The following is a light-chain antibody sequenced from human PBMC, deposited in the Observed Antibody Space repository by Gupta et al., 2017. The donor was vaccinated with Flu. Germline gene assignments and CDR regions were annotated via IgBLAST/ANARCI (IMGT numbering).Light chain of an antibody. CDR2: EVS. J-gene: IGLJ2*01. Sequence: SVSIACAGSGSDVGGHDYVYWYQQHPSNARKLMVYEVSKRATGVPDSFSDSKSGNTASLTVSGREEEEEVDYYGSSDAKYNNVIFGGGTKPTVL. CDR3: SSDAKYNNVI. CDR1: GSDVGGHDY. V-gene: IGLV2-8*01.